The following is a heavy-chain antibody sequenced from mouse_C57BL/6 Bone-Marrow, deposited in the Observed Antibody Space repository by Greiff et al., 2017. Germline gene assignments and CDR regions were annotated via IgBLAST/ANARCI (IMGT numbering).Heavy chain of an antibody. V-gene: IGHV6-3*01. Sequence: DVHLVESGGGLVQPGGSMKLSCVASGFTFSNYWMNWVRQSPEKGLEWVAQIRLKSDNYATHYAESVKGRFTISRDDSKSSVYLQMNNLRAEDTGIYYCTQFPTVVSFYYAMDYWGQGTSVTVSS. CDR2: IRLKSDNYAT. CDR1: GFTFSNYW. D-gene: IGHD1-1*01. CDR3: TQFPTVVSFYYAMDY. J-gene: IGHJ4*01.